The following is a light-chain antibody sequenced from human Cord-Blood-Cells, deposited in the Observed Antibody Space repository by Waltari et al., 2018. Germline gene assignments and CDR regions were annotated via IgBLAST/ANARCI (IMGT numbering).Light chain of an antibody. CDR1: SSDVGSYNL. Sequence: QSALTQPASVSGSPGQSITISCTGTSSDVGSYNLVSWYQQHPGKAPKLMIYEGSKRPSGVSKRFSGSTCGNTAFLTISGLQAEEEADYYCCSYAGSSTLVFGGGTKLTVL. V-gene: IGLV2-23*01. CDR2: EGS. J-gene: IGLJ3*02. CDR3: CSYAGSSTLV.